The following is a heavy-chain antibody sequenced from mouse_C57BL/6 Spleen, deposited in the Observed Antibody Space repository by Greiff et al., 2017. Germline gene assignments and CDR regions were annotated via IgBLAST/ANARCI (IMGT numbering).Heavy chain of an antibody. CDR3: ARELLGYYFDY. J-gene: IGHJ2*01. V-gene: IGHV1-63*01. CDR1: GYTFTNYW. Sequence: VKLQESGAELVRPGTSVKMSCKASGYTFTNYWIGWAKQRPGHGLEWIGDIYPGGGYTNYNEKFKGKATLTADKSSSTAYMQCSSLTSEDSAIYYCARELLGYYFDYWGQGTTLTVSS. CDR2: IYPGGGYT. D-gene: IGHD4-1*01.